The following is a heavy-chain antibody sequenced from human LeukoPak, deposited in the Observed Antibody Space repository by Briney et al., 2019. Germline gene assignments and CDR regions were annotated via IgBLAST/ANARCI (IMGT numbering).Heavy chain of an antibody. Sequence: SETLSLTCTVSGGSISSSSYFWGWVRQPRGKGLEWIGCIYYSGSTYYNPSLKNRVTISVDTSKNQFSLKLSSVTAADTAVYYCARLVRFTMVRGAHFDYWGQGTLVTASS. J-gene: IGHJ4*02. CDR3: ARLVRFTMVRGAHFDY. CDR1: GGSISSSSYF. V-gene: IGHV4-39*01. CDR2: IYYSGST. D-gene: IGHD3-10*01.